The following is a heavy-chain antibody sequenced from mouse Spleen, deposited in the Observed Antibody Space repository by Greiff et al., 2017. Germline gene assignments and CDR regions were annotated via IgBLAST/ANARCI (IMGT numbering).Heavy chain of an antibody. CDR2: ISSGGGNT. J-gene: IGHJ2*01. CDR1: GFTFSSYT. Sequence: EVMLVESGGGLVKPGGSLKLSCAASGFTFSSYTMSWVRQTPAKRLEWVATISSGGGNTYYPDSVKGRITISRDNARNTLYLQMSSLRSEDTAMYYCARHRYDGYYGYFDYWGQGTTLTVSS. D-gene: IGHD2-3*01. V-gene: IGHV5-9*01. CDR3: ARHRYDGYYGYFDY.